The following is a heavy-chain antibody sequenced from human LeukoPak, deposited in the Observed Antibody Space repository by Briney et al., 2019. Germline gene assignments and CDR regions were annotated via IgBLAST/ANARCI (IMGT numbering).Heavy chain of an antibody. V-gene: IGHV5-51*01. CDR3: AASTYGSGSYVAFDS. CDR2: IYPGDSDT. J-gene: IGHJ4*02. CDR1: GYSFTNHW. D-gene: IGHD3-10*01. Sequence: GESLKISCQGSGYSFTNHWIGWVRQVPGKGLEWMGIIYPGDSDTRYSPSFQGQVTISADKSTSTAYLQRSSLKASDSAIYYCAASTYGSGSYVAFDSWGQGTLVTVSS.